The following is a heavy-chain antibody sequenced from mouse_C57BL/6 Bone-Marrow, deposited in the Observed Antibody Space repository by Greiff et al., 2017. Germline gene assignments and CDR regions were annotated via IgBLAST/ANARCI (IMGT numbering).Heavy chain of an antibody. CDR3: ARWGDYDYPTPWFAY. D-gene: IGHD2-4*01. CDR2: IFPGSGST. J-gene: IGHJ3*01. V-gene: IGHV1-75*01. CDR1: GYTFTDYY. Sequence: QVQLQQSGPELVKPGASVKISCKASGYTFTDYYINWVKQRPGQGLEWIGWIFPGSGSTYYNEKFKGKATLTADKSSSTAYMERRSLTSEDSAVYFCARWGDYDYPTPWFAYWGQGTLVTVSA.